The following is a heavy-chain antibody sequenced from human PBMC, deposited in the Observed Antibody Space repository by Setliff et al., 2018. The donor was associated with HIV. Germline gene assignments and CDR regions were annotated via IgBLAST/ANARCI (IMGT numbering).Heavy chain of an antibody. CDR3: ARAPGPYGDYNWFDP. J-gene: IGHJ5*02. Sequence: PSETLSLTCAVYGGSFSDYYWNWIRQPPGKGLEWIGEIIHSGSTNYNPSLKSRVTISVDTSKNHFSLKLNFVTAADTAVYYCARAPGPYGDYNWFDPWGQGALVTVSS. CDR1: GGSFSDYY. D-gene: IGHD4-17*01. V-gene: IGHV4-34*09. CDR2: IIHSGST.